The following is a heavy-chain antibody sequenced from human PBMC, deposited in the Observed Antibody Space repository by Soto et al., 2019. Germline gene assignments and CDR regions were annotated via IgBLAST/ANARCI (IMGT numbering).Heavy chain of an antibody. J-gene: IGHJ4*02. CDR2: IWYDGSNK. D-gene: IGHD6-13*01. CDR3: ARDQLYSSSWSDY. CDR1: GFTFRSYG. Sequence: QVQLVESGGGVVQPGRSLRLSCAASGFTFRSYGMHWVRQAPGKGLEWVAVIWYDGSNKYYADSVKGRFTISRDNSKNTLYLKMNSLRAEDTAVYYCARDQLYSSSWSDYWGQGTLVTVSS. V-gene: IGHV3-33*01.